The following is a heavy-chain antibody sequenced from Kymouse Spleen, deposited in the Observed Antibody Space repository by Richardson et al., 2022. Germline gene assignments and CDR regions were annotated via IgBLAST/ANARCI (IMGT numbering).Heavy chain of an antibody. CDR2: IWYDGSNK. Sequence: QVQLVESGGGVVQPGRSLRLSCAASGFTFSSYGMHWVRQAPGKGLEWVAVIWYDGSNKYYADSVKGRFTISRDNSKNTLYLQMNSLRAEDTAVYYCARETTGTLDAFDIWGQGTMVTVSS. V-gene: IGHV3-33*01. D-gene: IGHD1-1*01. CDR3: ARETTGTLDAFDI. J-gene: IGHJ3*02. CDR1: GFTFSSYG.